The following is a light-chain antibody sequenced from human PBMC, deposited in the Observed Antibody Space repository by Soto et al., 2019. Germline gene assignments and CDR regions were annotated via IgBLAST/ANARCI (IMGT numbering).Light chain of an antibody. CDR2: DTT. CDR1: QTVSTY. V-gene: IGKV3-11*01. J-gene: IGKJ5*01. CDR3: HQRNT. Sequence: LVVTHSPVTLSFSPLYIATLSCRASQTVSTYLAWYRQVPGQPPRLLIYDTTNRAAGIPPRFSCSRSGADFTLTISSVEPEDFALYYCHQRNTFGQGTRLEIK.